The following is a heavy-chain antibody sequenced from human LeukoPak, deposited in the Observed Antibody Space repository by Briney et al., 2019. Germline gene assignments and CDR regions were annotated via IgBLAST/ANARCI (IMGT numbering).Heavy chain of an antibody. CDR3: ARAPGYSGSYYDYFDY. CDR2: IKQDGSEK. D-gene: IGHD1-26*01. V-gene: IGHV3-7*01. Sequence: GGSLRLSCAASGFIFSSYWMSWVRQAPGKGLEWVANIKQDGSEKYYVDSVKGRFTISRDNAKNSLYLQMNSLRAEDTAVYYCARAPGYSGSYYDYFDYWGQGTLVTVSS. J-gene: IGHJ4*02. CDR1: GFIFSSYW.